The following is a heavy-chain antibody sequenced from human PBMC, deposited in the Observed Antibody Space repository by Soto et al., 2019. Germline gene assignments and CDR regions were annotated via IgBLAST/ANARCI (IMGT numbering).Heavy chain of an antibody. V-gene: IGHV4-59*01. Sequence: SENLSLTCTVSGGSISSYYWSWIRQPPGKGLEWIGYIYYSGSTNYNPSLKSRVTISVDTSKNQFSLKLSSVTAADTAVYYCARDRRGGNHYYYYGLDVWGQGTSVTVAS. D-gene: IGHD3-3*01. J-gene: IGHJ6*02. CDR2: IYYSGST. CDR1: GGSISSYY. CDR3: ARDRRGGNHYYYYGLDV.